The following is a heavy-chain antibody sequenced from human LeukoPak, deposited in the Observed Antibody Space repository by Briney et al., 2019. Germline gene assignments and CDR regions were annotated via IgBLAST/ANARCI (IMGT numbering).Heavy chain of an antibody. Sequence: SETLSLTCAVPGGSISSTGYCWAWIRQPPGKGLEWIGTIYYSGSTYHNTSLKSRITLSVATSRNQFSLKLSSVDAADTAVYYCAKAGVRYFDSSGLYAFDFWGQGTTVTVSS. CDR3: AKAGVRYFDSSGLYAFDF. J-gene: IGHJ3*01. D-gene: IGHD3-22*01. V-gene: IGHV4-39*01. CDR2: IYYSGST. CDR1: GGSISSTGYC.